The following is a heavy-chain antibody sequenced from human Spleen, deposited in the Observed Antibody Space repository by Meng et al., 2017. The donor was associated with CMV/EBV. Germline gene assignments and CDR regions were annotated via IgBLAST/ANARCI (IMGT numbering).Heavy chain of an antibody. D-gene: IGHD2-15*01. Sequence: GESLKISCAASGFTFSTYSMTWVRQAPGKGLEWVAVISYDGSNKYHADSVKGRFTISRDNSKNTLYLQMNSLRAEDTAVYYCASQDATHYYYYGMDVWGQGTTVTVSS. CDR1: GFTFSTYS. J-gene: IGHJ6*02. V-gene: IGHV3-30*04. CDR2: ISYDGSNK. CDR3: ASQDATHYYYYGMDV.